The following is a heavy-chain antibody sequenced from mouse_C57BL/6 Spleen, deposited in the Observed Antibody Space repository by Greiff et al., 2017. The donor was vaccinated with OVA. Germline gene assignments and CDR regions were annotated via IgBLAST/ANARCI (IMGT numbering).Heavy chain of an antibody. CDR3: ARSHDGNDGAMDY. D-gene: IGHD2-2*01. Sequence: QVQLQQSGPELVKPGASVKLSCKASGYTFTSYDINWVKQRPGQGLEWIGWIYPRDGSTKYNEKFKGKATLTVDTSSSTAYMELSSLTSEDSAVYFCARSHDGNDGAMDYWVQGTSVTVSS. CDR1: GYTFTSYD. CDR2: IYPRDGST. V-gene: IGHV1-85*01. J-gene: IGHJ4*01.